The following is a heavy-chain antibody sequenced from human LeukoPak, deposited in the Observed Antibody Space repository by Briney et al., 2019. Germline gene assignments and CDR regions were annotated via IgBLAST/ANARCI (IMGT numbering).Heavy chain of an antibody. V-gene: IGHV1-3*01. CDR1: GYTFTSYA. Sequence: ASVNVSCKASGYTFTSYAMHWVRQAPGQRLEWMGWINAGNGNTKYSQKFQGRVTITRDTSASTAYMELRSLRSDDTAVYYCARHASGSFWDPFDSWGQGTLVTVSS. D-gene: IGHD1-26*01. J-gene: IGHJ4*02. CDR2: INAGNGNT. CDR3: ARHASGSFWDPFDS.